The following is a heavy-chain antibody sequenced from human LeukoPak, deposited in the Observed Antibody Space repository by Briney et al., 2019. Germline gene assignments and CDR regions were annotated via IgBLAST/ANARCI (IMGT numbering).Heavy chain of an antibody. D-gene: IGHD3-3*01. V-gene: IGHV1-69*04. CDR3: ARGPKSGVDFWSGYDFDY. Sequence: ASVKVSCKASGGTFSSYAISWVRQAPGQGLEWMGRIIPILGIANYAQKFQGRVTITADKSTSTAYMELSSLRSEDTAVYYCARGPKSGVDFWSGYDFDYWGQGTLVTVSS. CDR1: GGTFSSYA. J-gene: IGHJ4*02. CDR2: IIPILGIA.